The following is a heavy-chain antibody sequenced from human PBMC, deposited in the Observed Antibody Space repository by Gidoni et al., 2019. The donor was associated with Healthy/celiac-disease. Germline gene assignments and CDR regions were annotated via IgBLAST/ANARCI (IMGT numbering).Heavy chain of an antibody. J-gene: IGHJ4*02. V-gene: IGHV3-33*01. CDR1: GFTFSSYG. D-gene: IGHD1-26*01. CDR3: ARLLVAGDLDY. Sequence: QVQLVESGGGVVQPGRSLRLSCTASGFTFSSYGMHWVRQAPGKGLEWVAVIWFDGSNKYYADSVKGRFTISRDNSNNTLHLQMNSLRAEDAAVYYCARLLVAGDLDYWGQGTLVTVSS. CDR2: IWFDGSNK.